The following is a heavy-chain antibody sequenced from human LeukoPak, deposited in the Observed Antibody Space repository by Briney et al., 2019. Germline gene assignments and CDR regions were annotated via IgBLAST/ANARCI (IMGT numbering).Heavy chain of an antibody. CDR1: GYTFTGYY. Sequence: ASVKVSCKASGYTFTGYYMHWVRQAPGQGLEWMGIINPSGGSTSYAQNFQGRVTMTRDMSTRTVYMELSSLRSEDTAVYYCARGSYSFDYWGQGTLVTVSS. V-gene: IGHV1-46*01. D-gene: IGHD1-26*01. CDR2: INPSGGST. J-gene: IGHJ4*02. CDR3: ARGSYSFDY.